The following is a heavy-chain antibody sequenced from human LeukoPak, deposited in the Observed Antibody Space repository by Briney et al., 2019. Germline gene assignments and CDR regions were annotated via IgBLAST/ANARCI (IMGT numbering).Heavy chain of an antibody. CDR2: FYHGGST. J-gene: IGHJ6*03. CDR3: ARVSHDIVVVPAAMKSPGDYYYYYYYMDV. D-gene: IGHD2-2*01. V-gene: IGHV4-38-2*02. CDR1: GYSISTGYY. Sequence: SETLSLTCTVSGYSISTGYYWDWIRQPPGKGLEWIGTFYHGGSTYYNPSLKSRVTISVDTSKNQFSLKLSSVTAADTAVYYCARVSHDIVVVPAAMKSPGDYYYYYYYMDVWGKGTTVTISS.